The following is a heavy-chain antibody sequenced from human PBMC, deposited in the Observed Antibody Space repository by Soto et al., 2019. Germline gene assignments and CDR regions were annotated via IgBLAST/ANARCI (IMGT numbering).Heavy chain of an antibody. CDR1: GGSISSSSYY. CDR2: IYYSGST. J-gene: IGHJ1*01. D-gene: IGHD6-19*01. CDR3: ARTVAGAAEYFQH. Sequence: SETLSLTCTVSGGSISSSSYYWGWIRQPPGKGLEWIGSIYYSGSTYYNPSLKSRVTISVDTSKNQFSLKLSSVTAADTAVYYCARTVAGAAEYFQHWGQGTLVTVSS. V-gene: IGHV4-39*01.